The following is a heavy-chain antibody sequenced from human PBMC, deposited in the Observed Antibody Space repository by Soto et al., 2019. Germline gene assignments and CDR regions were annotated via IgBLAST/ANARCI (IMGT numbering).Heavy chain of an antibody. Sequence: PSETLSLTCTVSGASLSSGSYYWSWIRQPTGKGLEWIGYFYYTGTTKYNPSLESRVTISADTSKNQFSLNLTSVTAADTAVYYCARISYWVKDYWGQGALVTVSS. J-gene: IGHJ4*02. CDR2: FYYTGTT. CDR1: GASLSSGSYY. CDR3: ARISYWVKDY. D-gene: IGHD2-8*02. V-gene: IGHV4-61*01.